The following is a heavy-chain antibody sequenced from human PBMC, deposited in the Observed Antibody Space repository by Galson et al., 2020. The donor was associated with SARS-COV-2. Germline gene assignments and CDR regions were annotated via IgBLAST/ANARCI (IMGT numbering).Heavy chain of an antibody. V-gene: IGHV4-59*13. CDR1: GGSISSYY. D-gene: IGHD6-13*01. CDR2: IYYSGST. CDR3: ARVGRYSSSWYLAFDY. Sequence: SETLSLTCTVSGGSISSYYWSWIRQPPGKGLEWIGYIYYSGSTNYNPSLKSRVTISVDTSKNQFSLKLSSVTAADTAVYYCARVGRYSSSWYLAFDYWGQGTLVTVSS. J-gene: IGHJ4*02.